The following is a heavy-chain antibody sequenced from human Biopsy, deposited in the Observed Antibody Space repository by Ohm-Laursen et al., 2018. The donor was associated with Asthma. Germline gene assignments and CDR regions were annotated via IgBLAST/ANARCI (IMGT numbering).Heavy chain of an antibody. Sequence: SLRLSCAASGRHFGSYNMHWARQAPGKGLEWVAVITFDGSTQHYGDSVKGRFTISRDNSKNMLFLQMNSLRAEDTAVYYCSRDTQGYYFDIWGQGTQVTVSS. V-gene: IGHV3-30-3*01. D-gene: IGHD3-9*01. CDR1: GRHFGSYN. CDR2: ITFDGSTQ. CDR3: SRDTQGYYFDI. J-gene: IGHJ4*02.